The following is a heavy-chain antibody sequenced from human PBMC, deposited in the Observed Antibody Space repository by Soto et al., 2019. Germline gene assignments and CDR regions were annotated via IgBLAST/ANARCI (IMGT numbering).Heavy chain of an antibody. V-gene: IGHV1-46*01. CDR3: ARRTDGGFFD. CDR2: ISPSGSVT. CDR1: QYTFANYY. J-gene: IGHJ4*02. Sequence: QVQLVQSGAEVKKPGASVKISCKASQYTFANYYMHWVRQAPGQGLEWVGVISPSGSVTTYAQRFGGRITMTRDTSTDTVYMEVRSLRSEDTAVFYCARRTDGGFFDWGQGTLVTVSS.